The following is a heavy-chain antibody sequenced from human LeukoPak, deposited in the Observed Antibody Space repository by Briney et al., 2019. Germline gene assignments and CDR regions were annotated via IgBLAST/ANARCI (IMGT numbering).Heavy chain of an antibody. CDR1: GSTFTNHP. CDR2: INPNSGDT. Sequence: GASVKASCKASGSTFTNHPMHWVRQAPGQGLEWMGWINPNSGDTNYVQKFQGGVTMTRDPSISTAYMELSGLRADDTAVYYCARERYTAYGNFDYWGQGTQVTVSS. J-gene: IGHJ4*02. D-gene: IGHD5-12*01. CDR3: ARERYTAYGNFDY. V-gene: IGHV1-2*02.